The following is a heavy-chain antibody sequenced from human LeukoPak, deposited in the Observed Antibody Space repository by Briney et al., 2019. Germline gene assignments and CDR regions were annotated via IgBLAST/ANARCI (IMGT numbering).Heavy chain of an antibody. J-gene: IGHJ4*02. CDR2: IYYSGST. CDR1: GGSISSSGYY. Sequence: SETLSLTCTVSGGSISSSGYYWGWIRQPPGKGLEWIGSIYYSGSTYYNPSLKSRVTISVDTSKNQFSLKLSSVTAADTAVYYCARGKILPLYDYWGQGTLVTVSS. V-gene: IGHV4-39*01. CDR3: ARGKILPLYDY.